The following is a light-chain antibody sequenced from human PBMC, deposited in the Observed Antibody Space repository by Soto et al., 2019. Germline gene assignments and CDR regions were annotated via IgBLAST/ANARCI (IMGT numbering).Light chain of an antibody. J-gene: IGKJ5*01. CDR2: DAS. CDR3: QQRSNWPTT. Sequence: EIVLTQSPGTLSLSPGERATLSCRASQSVSSSYLAWYQQKPGQAPRLLIYDASNRATGIPARFSGSGSGTDFTLTISSLEPEDFAVYYCQQRSNWPTTFGQGTRLET. CDR1: QSVSSSY. V-gene: IGKV3D-20*02.